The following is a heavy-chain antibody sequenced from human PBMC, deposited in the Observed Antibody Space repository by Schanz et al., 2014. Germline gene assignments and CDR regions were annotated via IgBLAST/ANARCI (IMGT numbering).Heavy chain of an antibody. CDR2: ISDYNGNT. V-gene: IGHV1-18*01. J-gene: IGHJ5*02. D-gene: IGHD2-2*01. Sequence: QVQLLQSGAEVKKPGASVKVSCKASGYTFTNYGISWVRQAPGQGLEWMGWISDYNGNTNYAQKLQGRVTMTTDTSTSTAYMELTSLSTDDTAVYSCARGSPPYCTSTSCYLEPWGQGTLVTVSS. CDR3: ARGSPPYCTSTSCYLEP. CDR1: GYTFTNYG.